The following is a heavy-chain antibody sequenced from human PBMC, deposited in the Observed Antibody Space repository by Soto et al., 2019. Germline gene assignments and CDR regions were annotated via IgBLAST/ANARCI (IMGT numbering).Heavy chain of an antibody. D-gene: IGHD3-9*01. J-gene: IGHJ4*02. V-gene: IGHV4-59*01. Sequence: SETLSLTCTVSGGSISSYYWSWIRQPPGKGLEWIGYIYYSGSTNYNPSLKSRVTISVDTSKNQFSLKLSSVTAADTAVYYCARVTSYYDILTGYYQSFDYWGQGTLVTVSS. CDR3: ARVTSYYDILTGYYQSFDY. CDR2: IYYSGST. CDR1: GGSISSYY.